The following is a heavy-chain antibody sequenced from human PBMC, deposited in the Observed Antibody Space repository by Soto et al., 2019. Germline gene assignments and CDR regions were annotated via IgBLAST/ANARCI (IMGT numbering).Heavy chain of an antibody. CDR3: AGLVVVAVNYGMDV. CDR1: GGTFSSYT. CDR2: IIPILGIA. D-gene: IGHD2-15*01. V-gene: IGHV1-69*02. J-gene: IGHJ6*02. Sequence: QVQLVQSGAEVKKPGSSVKVSCKASGGTFSSYTISWVRQAPGQGLEWMGRIIPILGIANYAQKFQGRVTITTDKSTSTAKMELSSLRAEDTAVYYCAGLVVVAVNYGMDVWGQGTTVTVSS.